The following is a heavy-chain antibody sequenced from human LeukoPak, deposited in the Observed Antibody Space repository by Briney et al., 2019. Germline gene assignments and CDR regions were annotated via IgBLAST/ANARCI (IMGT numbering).Heavy chain of an antibody. D-gene: IGHD6-25*01. CDR3: VRSGRGTYFYFDW. CDR1: GYTFTSFY. Sequence: ASVKVSCKASGYTFTSFYVHWVRQAPGQGLEWMGIINPSAITTSYAQKFQGRVTMTRDTSTSTVYLELSSLTSDDTAVYYCVRSGRGTYFYFDWWGQGTRVTVSS. J-gene: IGHJ4*02. CDR2: INPSAITT. V-gene: IGHV1-46*01.